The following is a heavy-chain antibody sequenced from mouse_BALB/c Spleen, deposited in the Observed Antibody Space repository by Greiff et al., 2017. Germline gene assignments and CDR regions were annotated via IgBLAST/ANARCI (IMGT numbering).Heavy chain of an antibody. CDR1: GFTFSSYA. D-gene: IGHD1-1*01. CDR3: ARGDYYGSSPTLFDY. V-gene: IGHV5-6-5*01. CDR2: ISSGGST. J-gene: IGHJ2*01. Sequence: EVQRVESGGGLVKPGGSLKLSCAASGFTFSSYAMSWVRQTPEKRLEWVASISSGGSTYYPDSVKGRFTISRDNARNILYLQMSSLRSEDTAMYYCARGDYYGSSPTLFDYWGQGTTLTVSS.